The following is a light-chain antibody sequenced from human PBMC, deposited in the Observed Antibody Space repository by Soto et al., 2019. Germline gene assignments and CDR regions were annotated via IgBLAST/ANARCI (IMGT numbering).Light chain of an antibody. V-gene: IGKV3-11*01. CDR3: QQRTNWPPIT. Sequence: VVLTQSPATLSLSPWDRATLSCRASQSVSSYFARYQQKPGQAPRLLIYDASNRATGIPARFSGSGSGTDFPLTISSLEAEDFAVYYCQQRTNWPPITFGQGTRLEIK. CDR2: DAS. CDR1: QSVSSY. J-gene: IGKJ5*01.